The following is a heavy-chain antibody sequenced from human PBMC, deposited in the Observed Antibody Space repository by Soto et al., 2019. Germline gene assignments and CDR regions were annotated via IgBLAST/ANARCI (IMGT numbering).Heavy chain of an antibody. Sequence: QVQLVESGGGVVQPGRSLRLSCAASGFTFSSYGMHWVRQAPGKGLEWVAVISYDGSNKYYADSVKGRFTISRDNSKNTLYLQMNSLRAEDRAVYYCAKDGGGYCSSTSCWEGYYYYYYMDVWGKGTTVTVSS. V-gene: IGHV3-30*18. D-gene: IGHD2-2*01. CDR1: GFTFSSYG. J-gene: IGHJ6*03. CDR2: ISYDGSNK. CDR3: AKDGGGYCSSTSCWEGYYYYYYMDV.